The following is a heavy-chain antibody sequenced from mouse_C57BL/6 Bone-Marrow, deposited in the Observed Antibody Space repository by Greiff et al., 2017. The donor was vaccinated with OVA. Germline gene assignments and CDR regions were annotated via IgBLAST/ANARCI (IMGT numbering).Heavy chain of an antibody. CDR1: GYTFTDYY. CDR3: ARHIYYGSSYPGFAY. J-gene: IGHJ3*01. CDR2: INPYNGGT. D-gene: IGHD1-1*01. Sequence: EVQLQQSGPVLVKPGASVKMSCKASGYTFTDYYMNWVKQSHGKSLEWIGVINPYNGGTNYNQKFKGKATLTVDKSSSTAYMELNSLTSEDSAVYYCARHIYYGSSYPGFAYWGQGTLVTVSA. V-gene: IGHV1-19*01.